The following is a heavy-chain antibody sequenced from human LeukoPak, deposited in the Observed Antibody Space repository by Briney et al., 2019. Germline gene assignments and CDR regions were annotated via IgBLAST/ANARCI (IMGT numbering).Heavy chain of an antibody. Sequence: GASVKVSCKASGYTFTSYGISWVRQAPGQGLEWMGWISAYNGNTNYAQKLQGRVTMTTDTSTSTAYMELRSLRSDDTAVYYCARDCSGGSCYSGIDYWGQGTLVTVSS. V-gene: IGHV1-18*01. CDR1: GYTFTSYG. D-gene: IGHD2-15*01. J-gene: IGHJ4*02. CDR3: ARDCSGGSCYSGIDY. CDR2: ISAYNGNT.